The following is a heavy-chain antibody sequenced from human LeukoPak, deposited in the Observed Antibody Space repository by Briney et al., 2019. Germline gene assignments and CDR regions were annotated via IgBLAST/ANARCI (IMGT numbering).Heavy chain of an antibody. Sequence: SETLSLTCAVYGGSFSGYYWSWIRQPPGKGLEWIGEINHSGSTNYNPSLKSRVTISVDTSKNQFSLKLSSVTAAGTAVYYCARDRVVVVAAMVIYYGMDVWGQGTTVTVSS. CDR1: GGSFSGYY. J-gene: IGHJ6*02. CDR2: INHSGST. D-gene: IGHD2-15*01. V-gene: IGHV4-34*01. CDR3: ARDRVVVVAAMVIYYGMDV.